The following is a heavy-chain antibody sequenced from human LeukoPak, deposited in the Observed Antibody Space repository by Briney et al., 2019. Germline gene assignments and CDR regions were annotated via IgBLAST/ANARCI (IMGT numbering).Heavy chain of an antibody. CDR2: IRYDGTNK. CDR1: GFTFSSYG. Sequence: GGSLRLSCAASGFTFSSYGMHWVRQAPGKGLEWVAFIRYDGTNKYYADSVHGRFTISRENSKNTVYLQVNSPRAEDTAVYYCAGSGSYYKRSHWFDPWGQGTLVTVSS. J-gene: IGHJ5*02. CDR3: AGSGSYYKRSHWFDP. V-gene: IGHV3-30*02. D-gene: IGHD3-10*01.